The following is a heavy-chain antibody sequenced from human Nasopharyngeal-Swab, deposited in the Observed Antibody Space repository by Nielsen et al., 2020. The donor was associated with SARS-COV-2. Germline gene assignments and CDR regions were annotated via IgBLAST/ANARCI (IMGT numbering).Heavy chain of an antibody. Sequence: SETLSLTCTVSGGSISSYYWSWIRQPPGKGLEWIGYIYYSGSTNYNPSLKSRVTISVDTSKNQFSLKLSSVTAADTAAYYCARHSSSSLSPSFDYYYGMDVWGQGTTVTVSS. D-gene: IGHD6-6*01. V-gene: IGHV4-59*08. J-gene: IGHJ6*02. CDR2: IYYSGST. CDR3: ARHSSSSLSPSFDYYYGMDV. CDR1: GGSISSYY.